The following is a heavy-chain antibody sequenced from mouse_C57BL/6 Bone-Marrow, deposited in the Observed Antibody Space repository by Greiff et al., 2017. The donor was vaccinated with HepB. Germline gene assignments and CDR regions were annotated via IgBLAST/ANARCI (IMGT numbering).Heavy chain of an antibody. CDR1: GYAFSSSW. CDR3: ARGSGYYYGSRVYYFDY. CDR2: IYPGDGDT. Sequence: QVQLKESGPELVKPGASVKISCKASGYAFSSSWMNWVKQRPGKGLEWIGRIYPGDGDTNYNGKFKGKATLTADKSSSTAYMQLSSLTSEDSAVYCCARGSGYYYGSRVYYFDYWGQGTTLTVSS. D-gene: IGHD1-1*01. J-gene: IGHJ2*01. V-gene: IGHV1-82*01.